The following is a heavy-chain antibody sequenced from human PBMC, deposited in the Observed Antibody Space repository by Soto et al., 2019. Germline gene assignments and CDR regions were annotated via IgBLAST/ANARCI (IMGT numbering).Heavy chain of an antibody. CDR3: AREVPAESHYFDY. J-gene: IGHJ4*02. CDR2: IYYSGST. D-gene: IGHD2-2*01. CDR1: GGSISSGDYY. V-gene: IGHV4-30-4*01. Sequence: QVQLQESGPGLVKPSQTLSLTCTVSGGSISSGDYYWSWIRQPPGKGLEWIGYIYYSGSTYYNPSLPWRVTISGDTSKNQCSLTLSSVTAADTAVYYCAREVPAESHYFDYWGQGTLVTVSS.